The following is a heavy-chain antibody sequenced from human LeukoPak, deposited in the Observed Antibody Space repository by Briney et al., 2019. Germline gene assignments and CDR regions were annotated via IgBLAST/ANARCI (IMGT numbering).Heavy chain of an antibody. J-gene: IGHJ4*02. V-gene: IGHV4-59*12. CDR3: ARGGHILTGYALDY. Sequence: SETLSLTCTVSGGSISSYYWSWIRQPPGKGLEWIGYIYYSGSTNYNPSLKSRVTISVDTSKNQFSLKLSSVTAADTAVYYCARGGHILTGYALDYWGQGTLVTVSS. CDR2: IYYSGST. D-gene: IGHD3-9*01. CDR1: GGSISSYY.